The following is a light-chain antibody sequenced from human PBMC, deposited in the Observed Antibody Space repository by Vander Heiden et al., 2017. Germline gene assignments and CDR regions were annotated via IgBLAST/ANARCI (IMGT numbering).Light chain of an antibody. V-gene: IGLV1-40*01. CDR1: SSNIAAGFD. J-gene: IGLJ3*02. CDR2: GIL. Sequence: QSVLTPPPSVSGAPGQRVTISCTGSSSNIAAGFDIHWYQQLPGTAPKLLIYGILNRPSGVPDRFSGSKSGTSASLAITGLQAEDEADYYCQSYDSSLSAWVFGGGTKLTVL. CDR3: QSYDSSLSAWV.